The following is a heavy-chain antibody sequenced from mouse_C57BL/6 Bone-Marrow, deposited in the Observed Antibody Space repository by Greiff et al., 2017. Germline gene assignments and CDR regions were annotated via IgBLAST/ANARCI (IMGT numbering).Heavy chain of an antibody. Sequence: QVQLQQSGPGLVQPSQSLSITCTVSGFSLTSYGVHWVRQSPGKGLEWLGVIWSGGSTDYNAAFISRLSISKDNSKSQVFFKMNSRQADDTAIYYCARGAYGDYWGQGTTLTVSS. J-gene: IGHJ2*01. CDR1: GFSLTSYG. CDR3: ARGAYGDY. CDR2: IWSGGST. V-gene: IGHV2-2*01. D-gene: IGHD1-1*01.